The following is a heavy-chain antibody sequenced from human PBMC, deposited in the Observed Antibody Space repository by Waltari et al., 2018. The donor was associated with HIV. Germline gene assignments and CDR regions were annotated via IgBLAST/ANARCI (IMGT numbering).Heavy chain of an antibody. CDR2: IYYSGST. CDR3: ARAGSVFGTSPYGMDV. V-gene: IGHV4-30-4*01. D-gene: IGHD2-2*01. CDR1: GGSISSGDYH. Sequence: QVQLQESGPGPVKPSQTLSLTCTVPGGSISSGDYHWSWIRQPPGKGLEWSGYIYYSGSTYYNPSLKSRVTISVDTSKNQFSLKLSSVSAADTAVYYCARAGSVFGTSPYGMDVWGQGTTVTVSS. J-gene: IGHJ6*02.